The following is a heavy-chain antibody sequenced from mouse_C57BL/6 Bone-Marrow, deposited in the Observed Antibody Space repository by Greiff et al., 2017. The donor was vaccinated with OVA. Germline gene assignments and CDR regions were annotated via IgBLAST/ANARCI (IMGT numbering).Heavy chain of an antibody. CDR3: ARVTTVVERGYYFDY. J-gene: IGHJ2*01. CDR1: GYTFTSYW. V-gene: IGHV1-64*01. Sequence: QVQLQQPGAELVKPGASVKLSCKASGYTFTSYWMHWVKQRPGQGLEWIGMIHPNSGSTNYNEKFKSKATLIVDKSSSTAYMQLSSLTSEDSAVYYCARVTTVVERGYYFDYWGQGTTLTVSS. D-gene: IGHD1-1*01. CDR2: IHPNSGST.